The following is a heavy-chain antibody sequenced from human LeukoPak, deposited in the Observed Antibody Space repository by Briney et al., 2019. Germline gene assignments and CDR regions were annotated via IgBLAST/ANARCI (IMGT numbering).Heavy chain of an antibody. CDR3: CAIHHCSGMGHAFDN. Sequence: GASVKVSCKASGGTFSSYAISWVRQAPGQGLEWMGGIIPIFGTANYAQKFQGRVTITADKSTSTAYMELSSRRSVDTAVYYCCAIHHCSGMGHAFDNWGQGTMVTVSS. V-gene: IGHV1-69*06. J-gene: IGHJ3*02. CDR1: GGTFSSYA. D-gene: IGHD3-10*02. CDR2: IIPIFGTA.